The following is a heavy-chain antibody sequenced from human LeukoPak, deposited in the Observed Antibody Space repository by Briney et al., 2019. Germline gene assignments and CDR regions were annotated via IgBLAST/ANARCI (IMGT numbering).Heavy chain of an antibody. CDR1: GFTFSSYW. V-gene: IGHV3-74*01. D-gene: IGHD3-22*01. J-gene: IGHJ4*02. CDR2: INSDGSST. Sequence: SGGSLRLACAASGFTFSSYWMHWVRQAPGKGLVWVSRINSDGSSTSYADSVKGRFTISRDNAKNTLYLQMNSLRAEDTAVYYCARGYSSGYRVDYWGQGTLVTVSS. CDR3: ARGYSSGYRVDY.